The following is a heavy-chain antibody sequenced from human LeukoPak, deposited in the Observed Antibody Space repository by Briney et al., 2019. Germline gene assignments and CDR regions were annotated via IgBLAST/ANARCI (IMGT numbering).Heavy chain of an antibody. V-gene: IGHV3-74*01. J-gene: IGHJ4*02. CDR2: IDSDGSST. CDR1: GFTFSSYW. Sequence: PGGSLRVSCAASGFTFSSYWMHWVRQAPGKGLVWVSHIDSDGSSTTYGDPAKGRFTISRDNAKNTLYLQMNSLRVEDTAVYYCARGTTAEAGIDYWGQGTLVTVSS. CDR3: ARGTTAEAGIDY. D-gene: IGHD6-13*01.